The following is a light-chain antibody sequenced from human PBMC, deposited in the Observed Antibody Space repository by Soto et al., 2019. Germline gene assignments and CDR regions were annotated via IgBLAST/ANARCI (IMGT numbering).Light chain of an antibody. Sequence: DIQMTQSPSSLSASVGDRVTITCRASQSISSYLNWYQQKPGKAPKLLIYAASSLQSGVPSRFSGSGSGTDFTLTISSLQPEDFATYYCQQSYSTLITLGQGTRLEIK. CDR3: QQSYSTLIT. CDR2: AAS. V-gene: IGKV1-39*01. J-gene: IGKJ5*01. CDR1: QSISSY.